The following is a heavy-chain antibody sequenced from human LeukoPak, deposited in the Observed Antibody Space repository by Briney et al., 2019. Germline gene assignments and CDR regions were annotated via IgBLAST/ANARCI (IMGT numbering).Heavy chain of an antibody. CDR1: GYTFTGFY. J-gene: IGHJ4*02. CDR2: INPSSGGT. D-gene: IGHD3-10*01. V-gene: IGHV1-2*06. CDR3: ARGPSGSDY. Sequence: ASVKVSCKVSGYTFTGFYLHWVRQAPGQGLEWMGRINPSSGGTNYAQKFQGRVTMTRVTSINTAYMDLSSLRSDDTAVYYCARGPSGSDYWGQGTLVIVSS.